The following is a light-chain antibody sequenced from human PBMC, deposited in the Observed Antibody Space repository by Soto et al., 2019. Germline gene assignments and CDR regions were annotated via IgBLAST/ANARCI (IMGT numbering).Light chain of an antibody. CDR3: SSYTTSGSLV. V-gene: IGLV2-14*01. CDR2: DVS. J-gene: IGLJ2*01. CDR1: SSDVGGYNY. Sequence: QSALTQPASVSGSPGQSITISCTGTSSDVGGYNYVSWYQQHPGKAPKLMIYDVSNRPSGVSNRFSGSKSGNTASLTISGLQAEDEADYYCSSYTTSGSLVFGGGTQLT.